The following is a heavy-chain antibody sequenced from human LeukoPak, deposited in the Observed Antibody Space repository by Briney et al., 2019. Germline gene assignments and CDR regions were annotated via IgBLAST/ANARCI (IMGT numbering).Heavy chain of an antibody. CDR2: IYSGGST. D-gene: IGHD2-2*01. CDR1: GFTVSSNY. V-gene: IGHV3-53*01. CDR3: ARSSRPNSFDY. Sequence: GGSLRLSCAASGFTVSSNYMSWVRQAPGKGLEWVSVIYSGGSTYYADSVKGRFTISRDNSKNTLYLQMNSLRAEDTAVYYCARSSRPNSFDYWGQGTLVTVSS. J-gene: IGHJ4*02.